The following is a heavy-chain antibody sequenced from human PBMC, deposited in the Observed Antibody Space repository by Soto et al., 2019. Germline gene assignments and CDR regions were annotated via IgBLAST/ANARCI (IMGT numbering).Heavy chain of an antibody. Sequence: EVQLVESGGGLVQPGGSLRLSCVASGFTFSSYCMSWVRQGPGKGLEWVANIKQDGSEKYYVDSVKGRFTISRDNAKNSLYLQMNSLRAEDTAVYYCARDGKQQLDNWGQGTLVTVSS. D-gene: IGHD6-13*01. V-gene: IGHV3-7*01. CDR1: GFTFSSYC. CDR3: ARDGKQQLDN. CDR2: IKQDGSEK. J-gene: IGHJ4*02.